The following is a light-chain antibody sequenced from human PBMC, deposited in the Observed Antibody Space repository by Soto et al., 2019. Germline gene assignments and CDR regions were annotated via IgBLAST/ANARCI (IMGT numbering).Light chain of an antibody. CDR2: GAS. CDR3: QQYGSSPWT. V-gene: IGKV3-20*01. J-gene: IGKJ1*01. Sequence: EIVLTQSPGTLSLSPGERATLSCRASQSVSNSYIAWYQRKPGQAPRLLIYGASSRATGIPDRFSGSGSGKYFTLTSSRLEPEDFAVYYCQQYGSSPWTFGQGTKVEIK. CDR1: QSVSNSY.